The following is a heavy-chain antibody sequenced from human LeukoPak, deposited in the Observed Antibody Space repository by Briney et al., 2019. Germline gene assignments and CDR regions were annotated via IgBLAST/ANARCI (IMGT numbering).Heavy chain of an antibody. J-gene: IGHJ3*02. CDR1: GYNFVNFG. CDR3: ARAPDGGAFDI. D-gene: IGHD3-16*01. Sequence: RASVKVSCKASGYNFVNFGISWVRQAPGQGLEWMGWISTSSVNTNYAQKFQGRLTMTTDTSTSTAYMELRSLRSDDTAVYYCARAPDGGAFDIWGQGTMVTVSS. V-gene: IGHV1-18*01. CDR2: ISTSSVNT.